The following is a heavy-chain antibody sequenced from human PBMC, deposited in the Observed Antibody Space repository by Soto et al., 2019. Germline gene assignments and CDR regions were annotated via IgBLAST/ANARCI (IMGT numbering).Heavy chain of an antibody. CDR3: ARDSGSYSNWFDP. D-gene: IGHD1-26*01. J-gene: IGHJ5*02. CDR1: GFTFSSYA. CDR2: ISYDGSNK. V-gene: IGHV3-30-3*01. Sequence: QVQLVESGGGVVQPGRSLRLSCAASGFTFSSYAMHWVRQAPGKVLEWVAVISYDGSNKYYADSVKGRFTISRDNSKNTLYLQMNSLRAEDTAVYYCARDSGSYSNWFDPWGQGTLVTVSS.